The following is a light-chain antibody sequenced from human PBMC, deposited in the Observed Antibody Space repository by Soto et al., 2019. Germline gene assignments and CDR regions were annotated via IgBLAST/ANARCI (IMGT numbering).Light chain of an antibody. V-gene: IGKV3-15*01. CDR3: QQYAVSPIT. CDR2: GAS. Sequence: EIVMTQSPATLSVSPGERVTLSCRASQSVSSNLAWYQQKPGQAPRLLIYGASTRATGIPARFSGSGSGTEFTLTISSLQSEDFAVYYCQQYAVSPITFGQGTRLEIK. CDR1: QSVSSN. J-gene: IGKJ5*01.